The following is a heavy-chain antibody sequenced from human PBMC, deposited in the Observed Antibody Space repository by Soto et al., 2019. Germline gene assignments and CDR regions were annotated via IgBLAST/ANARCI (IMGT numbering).Heavy chain of an antibody. CDR1: GFTVSANY. CDR3: ARDKTTGRTGHAFDI. CDR2: IYSGGST. J-gene: IGHJ3*02. D-gene: IGHD1-1*01. V-gene: IGHV3-66*01. Sequence: EVQLVESGGGLVQPGGSLRLSCAASGFTVSANYMTWVRQAPGKGLEWVSLIYSGGSTYYADSVEGRFTISRDNSRNILYLQMNSLRAEDTAVYYCARDKTTGRTGHAFDIWGQGTMVTVSS.